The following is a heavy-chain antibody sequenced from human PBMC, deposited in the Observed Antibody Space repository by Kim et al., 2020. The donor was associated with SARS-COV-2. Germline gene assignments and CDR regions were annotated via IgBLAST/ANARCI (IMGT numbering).Heavy chain of an antibody. Sequence: SVKVSCKASGGTSSSYTISWVRQAPGQGLEWMGGIIPIFGTANYAQKFQGRVTITADESTSTAYMELSSLRSEDTAVYYCASTTAAAGREYYYYGMDVW. J-gene: IGHJ6*01. D-gene: IGHD6-13*01. CDR2: IIPIFGTA. CDR3: ASTTAAAGREYYYYGMDV. V-gene: IGHV1-69*13. CDR1: GGTSSSYT.